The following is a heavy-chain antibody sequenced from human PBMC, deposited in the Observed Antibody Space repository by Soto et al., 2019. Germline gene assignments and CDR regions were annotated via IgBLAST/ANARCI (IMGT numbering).Heavy chain of an antibody. CDR1: GFTFSSYA. CDR2: ISSSSSTI. Sequence: GGSLRLSCAASGFTFSSYAMIWVRQAPGKGLEWVSYISSSSSTIYYADSVKGRFTISRDNAKNSLYLQMNSLRDEDTAVYYCARAGITGTRYFDLWGRGTLVTVSS. CDR3: ARAGITGTRYFDL. J-gene: IGHJ2*01. D-gene: IGHD1-7*01. V-gene: IGHV3-48*02.